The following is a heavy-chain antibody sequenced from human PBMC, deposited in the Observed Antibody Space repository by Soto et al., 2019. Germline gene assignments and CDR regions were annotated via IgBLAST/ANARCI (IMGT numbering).Heavy chain of an antibody. J-gene: IGHJ4*02. V-gene: IGHV4-39*01. Sequence: PSETLSLTCTVSGGSISSSSYYWGWIRQPPGKGLEWIGSIYYSGSTYYNPSLKSRVTISVDTSKNQFSLKLSSVTAADTAVYYCARPYILGLLDIDYWGQGTLVTVSS. CDR2: IYYSGST. CDR1: GGSISSSSYY. CDR3: ARPYILGLLDIDY. D-gene: IGHD3-9*01.